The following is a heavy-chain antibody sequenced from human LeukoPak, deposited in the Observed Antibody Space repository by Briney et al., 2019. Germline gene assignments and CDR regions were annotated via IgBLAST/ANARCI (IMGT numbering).Heavy chain of an antibody. CDR3: ARGRPPIYCSGGSCPRYYYYYMDV. D-gene: IGHD2-15*01. J-gene: IGHJ6*03. CDR1: GGSFSGYY. CDR2: INHSGST. Sequence: PSETLPLTCAVDGGSFSGYYWSWIRQPPGKGLEWIGEINHSGSTNYNPSLKSRVTISVDTSKNQFSLKLSSVTAADTAVYYCARGRPPIYCSGGSCPRYYYYYMDVWGKGTTVTVSS. V-gene: IGHV4-34*01.